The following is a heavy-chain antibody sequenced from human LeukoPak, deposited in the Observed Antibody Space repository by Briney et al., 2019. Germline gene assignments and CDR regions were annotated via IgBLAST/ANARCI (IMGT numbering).Heavy chain of an antibody. CDR2: IYTSGST. Sequence: PSQTLSLTCTVSGGSISSGSYYWSWIRQPAGKGLEWIGRIYTSGSTNYNPSLKSRVTISVDTPKNQFSLKLSSVTAADTAVYYCARGKSLAYFDYWGQGTLVTVSS. J-gene: IGHJ4*02. V-gene: IGHV4-61*02. D-gene: IGHD3-16*01. CDR3: ARGKSLAYFDY. CDR1: GGSISSGSYY.